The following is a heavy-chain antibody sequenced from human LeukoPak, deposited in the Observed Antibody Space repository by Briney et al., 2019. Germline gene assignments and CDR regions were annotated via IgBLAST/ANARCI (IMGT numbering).Heavy chain of an antibody. Sequence: GRSLRLSCAASGFTFSSYAMHWVRQAPGMGLEWVAVISYDGSNKYFADSVKGRWSISRDNSKNTLYLQMDSLRTEDTAGYYCARDQIGYCSGGSCYTFEYWGQGTLVSVSS. V-gene: IGHV3-30*04. CDR3: ARDQIGYCSGGSCYTFEY. J-gene: IGHJ4*02. D-gene: IGHD2-15*01. CDR1: GFTFSSYA. CDR2: ISYDGSNK.